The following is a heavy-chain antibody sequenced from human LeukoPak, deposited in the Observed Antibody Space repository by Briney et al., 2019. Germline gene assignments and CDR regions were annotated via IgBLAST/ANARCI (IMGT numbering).Heavy chain of an antibody. D-gene: IGHD3-3*01. CDR3: AKDRSTIRAFDI. CDR1: GFAFSSYW. Sequence: GGSLRLSCAASGFAFSSYWMHWVRHVPGKGLVWVSRINPGGSSTAYADSVRGRFTISRDNSKNTLYLQMNSLRAEDTAVYYCAKDRSTIRAFDIWGQGTMVTVSS. J-gene: IGHJ3*02. V-gene: IGHV3-74*01. CDR2: INPGGSST.